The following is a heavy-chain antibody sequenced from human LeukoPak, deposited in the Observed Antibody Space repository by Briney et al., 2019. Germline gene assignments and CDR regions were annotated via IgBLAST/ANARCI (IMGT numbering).Heavy chain of an antibody. CDR2: VSGSSTYI. V-gene: IGHV3-21*01. J-gene: IGHJ4*02. CDR1: GFTLSSYT. Sequence: PGGSLRLSCAASGFTLSSYTMNWVRQAPGKGLEWVSSVSGSSTYIDYADSVKGRFTISRDNAKNSLYLQMNSLRAEDTAEYYCARGVSGAYGDWGQGTLVTVSS. D-gene: IGHD4-17*01. CDR3: ARGVSGAYGD.